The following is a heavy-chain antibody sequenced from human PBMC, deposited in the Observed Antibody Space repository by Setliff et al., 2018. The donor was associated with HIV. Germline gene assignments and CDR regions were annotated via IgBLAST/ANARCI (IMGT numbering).Heavy chain of an antibody. CDR3: ARGTIGY. Sequence: SETLSLTCSVFDGYINSGHFYWNWIRQPAGKALEWIGRINTSGRTNYNPSLRSRVTISVDTSSNQISLWLRSVTAADTAVYYCARGTIGYWGQGMLVTVSS. CDR2: INTSGRT. CDR1: DGYINSGHFY. V-gene: IGHV4-61*02. D-gene: IGHD2-2*03. J-gene: IGHJ4*02.